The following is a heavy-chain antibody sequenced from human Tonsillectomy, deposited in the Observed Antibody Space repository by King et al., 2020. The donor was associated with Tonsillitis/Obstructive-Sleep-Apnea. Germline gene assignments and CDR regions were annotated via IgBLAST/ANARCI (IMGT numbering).Heavy chain of an antibody. CDR3: AREGYSYGLLGAFDI. Sequence: VQLQESGPGLVKPSETLSLTCTVSGGSISSYYWSWIRQPPGKGLEWIGYIYYSGSTSYNPSLKSRVTISVDTSKKQFSLRLTSVTAADTAVYYCAREGYSYGLLGAFDIWGQGTMVTVSS. J-gene: IGHJ3*02. CDR1: GGSISSYY. CDR2: IYYSGST. V-gene: IGHV4-59*01. D-gene: IGHD5-18*01.